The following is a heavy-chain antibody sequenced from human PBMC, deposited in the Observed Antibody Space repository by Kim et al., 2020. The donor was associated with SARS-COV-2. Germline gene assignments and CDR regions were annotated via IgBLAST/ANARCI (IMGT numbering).Heavy chain of an antibody. CDR2: ISSSSSYI. V-gene: IGHV3-21*01. CDR3: ARHRDHSSGWYSGGY. J-gene: IGHJ4*02. Sequence: GGSLRLSCAASGFTFSSYSMNWVRQAPGKGLEWVSSISSSSSYIYYVDSVKGRFTISRDNAKNSLSLQMNSLRAEDTAVYYCARHRDHSSGWYSGGYWGKGTLVTVSS. D-gene: IGHD6-19*01. CDR1: GFTFSSYS.